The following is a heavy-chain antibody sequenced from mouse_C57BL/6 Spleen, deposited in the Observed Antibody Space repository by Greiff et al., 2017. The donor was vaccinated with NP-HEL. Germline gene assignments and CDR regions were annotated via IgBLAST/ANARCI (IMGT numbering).Heavy chain of an antibody. CDR3: ARRVYYDYEGNAMDY. Sequence: EVKLVESGGGLVKPGGSLKLSCAASGFTFSSYTMSWVRQTPEKRLEWVATISGGGGNTYYPDSVKGRFTISRDNAKNTLYLQMSSLRSEDTALYYCARRVYYDYEGNAMDYWGQGTSVTVSS. D-gene: IGHD2-4*01. V-gene: IGHV5-9*01. CDR1: GFTFSSYT. CDR2: ISGGGGNT. J-gene: IGHJ4*01.